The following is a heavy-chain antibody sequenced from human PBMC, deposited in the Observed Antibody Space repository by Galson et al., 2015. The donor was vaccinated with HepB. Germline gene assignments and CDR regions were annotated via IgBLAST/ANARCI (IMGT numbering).Heavy chain of an antibody. V-gene: IGHV3-21*01. CDR2: MSDSSSYI. D-gene: IGHD7-27*01. CDR1: GFTFRSYS. J-gene: IGHJ4*02. CDR3: ARDPPLGTPFDY. Sequence: SLRLSCAASGFTFRSYSMSWVRQAPGKGLEWVSTMSDSSSYIYYADSVRGRFTISRDNAKNSLYLQMNSLRAEDTAVYYCARDPPLGTPFDYWGQGTLVTVSS.